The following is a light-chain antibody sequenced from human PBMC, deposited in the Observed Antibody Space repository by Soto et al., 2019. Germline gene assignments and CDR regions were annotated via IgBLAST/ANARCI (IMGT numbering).Light chain of an antibody. CDR1: QSISSW. J-gene: IGKJ1*01. Sequence: IQMTQSPSTLSASVGDRVTITFRASQSISSWLAWYQQKPGKAPKLLIYDASSLESGVPSRFSGSGSGTEFTLTISSLQPDDFATYYCQQYNSYGTFGQGTKVDIK. V-gene: IGKV1-5*01. CDR3: QQYNSYGT. CDR2: DAS.